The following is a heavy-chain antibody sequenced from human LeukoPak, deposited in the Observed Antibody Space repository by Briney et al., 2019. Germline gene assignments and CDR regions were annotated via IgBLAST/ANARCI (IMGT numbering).Heavy chain of an antibody. CDR3: ARENSGYDGGFYY. D-gene: IGHD5-12*01. V-gene: IGHV3-48*01. CDR1: GFTFNFYN. J-gene: IGHJ4*02. Sequence: GGSLRLSCAASGFTFNFYNMNWVRQAPGKGLEWLSYISGSSSTAHYADSVKGRFTVSRDNAKNSLYLQMDSLRAEDTAVYFCARENSGYDGGFYYWGQGTLVTVSS. CDR2: ISGSSSTA.